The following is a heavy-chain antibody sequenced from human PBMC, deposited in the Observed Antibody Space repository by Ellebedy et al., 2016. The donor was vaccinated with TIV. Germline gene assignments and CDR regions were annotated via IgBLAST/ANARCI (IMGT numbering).Heavy chain of an antibody. CDR2: INHSETT. V-gene: IGHV4-34*01. J-gene: IGHJ6*02. D-gene: IGHD2/OR15-2a*01. CDR1: GGSFSHYY. Sequence: MPSETLSLTCAVYGGSFSHYYWSWIRQPPGKGLEWIGEINHSETTNYNPSLKSRVTISVDTSKNQVSLHLSSVTAADTAVYYCARGFYRRPYYFYYGLDVWGQGATVTVSS. CDR3: ARGFYRRPYYFYYGLDV.